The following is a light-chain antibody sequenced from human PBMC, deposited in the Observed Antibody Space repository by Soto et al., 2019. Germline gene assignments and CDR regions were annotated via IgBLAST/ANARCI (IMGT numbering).Light chain of an antibody. V-gene: IGKV1-5*03. J-gene: IGKJ1*01. CDR1: QSISSW. CDR3: QQYKDNMT. Sequence: DIQMTQSPSTLSASVGDRVTITCRARQSISSWLAWYQQNPGQAPKLLIYKASTLKSGVPPRFSGSGSGTEFTLSISSRQPDEAATYDFQQYKDNMTFGQGTKVE. CDR2: KAS.